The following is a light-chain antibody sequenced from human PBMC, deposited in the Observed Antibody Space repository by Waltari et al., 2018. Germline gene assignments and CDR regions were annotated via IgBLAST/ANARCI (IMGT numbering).Light chain of an antibody. CDR2: WAS. Sequence: DIVMTQSPDSLAVSLGERATINCRSSLTLLYSSDNKNYLAWYQQKPGQPPKLLIYWASTRESGVPDRFSGSGSGTDFTLTISSLQAEDVVVYYCQQYYNAPWTFGQGTKVEIK. V-gene: IGKV4-1*01. CDR3: QQYYNAPWT. J-gene: IGKJ1*01. CDR1: LTLLYSSDNKNY.